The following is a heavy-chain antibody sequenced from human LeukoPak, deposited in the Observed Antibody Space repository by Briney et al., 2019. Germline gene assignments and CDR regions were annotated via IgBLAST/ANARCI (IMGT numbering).Heavy chain of an antibody. CDR2: INPNSGGT. V-gene: IGHV1-2*02. J-gene: IGHJ5*02. D-gene: IGHD3-3*01. CDR1: RYTFTGYY. CDR3: ARSHGGITIRNWFDP. Sequence: SVTDTFMASRYTFTGYYMHWVRQAPGQGLEWMGWINPNSGGTNYAQKFQGRVTMTRDTSISTAYMELSRLRSDDTAVYYCARSHGGITIRNWFDPWGQ.